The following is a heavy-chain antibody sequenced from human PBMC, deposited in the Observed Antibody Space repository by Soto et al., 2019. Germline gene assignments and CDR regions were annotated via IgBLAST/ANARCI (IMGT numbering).Heavy chain of an antibody. CDR1: GGSISSGDDY. Sequence: PSETLSLTCTVSGGSISSGDDYWCWIRQPPGKGLEWIGYIYYSGSTYYNPSLKSRVTISVDTSKNQFSLKLSSVAAADTAVYYCAREGNLYYYDSSGFGYWGQGTLVTVSS. J-gene: IGHJ4*02. D-gene: IGHD3-22*01. V-gene: IGHV4-30-4*01. CDR3: AREGNLYYYDSSGFGY. CDR2: IYYSGST.